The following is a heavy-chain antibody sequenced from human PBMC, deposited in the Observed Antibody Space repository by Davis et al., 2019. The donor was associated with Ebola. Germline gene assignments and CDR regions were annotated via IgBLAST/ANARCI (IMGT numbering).Heavy chain of an antibody. CDR1: GFTFSNSA. D-gene: IGHD3-9*01. CDR2: ISGSGGST. V-gene: IGHV3-23*01. CDR3: ARDTTLVLRYFDY. J-gene: IGHJ4*02. Sequence: GESLKISCAASGFTFSNSAMSWVRQAPGKGLEWVSTISGSGGSTYYADSVKGRFTISRENSKNTLYLQMNSLRAEDTAVYYCARDTTLVLRYFDYWGQGTLVTVSS.